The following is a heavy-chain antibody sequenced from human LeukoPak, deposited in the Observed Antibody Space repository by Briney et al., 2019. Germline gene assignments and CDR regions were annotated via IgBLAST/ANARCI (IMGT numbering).Heavy chain of an antibody. V-gene: IGHV3-64D*06. CDR1: GFVFSIYT. J-gene: IGHJ4*02. D-gene: IGHD3-16*01. CDR3: VKDFGRVRGTPDS. Sequence: GGSLRLSCSASGFVFSIYTMYWVRQAPGKGPEYVSTISGSGNGFSIYYADSVKGRFTISRDDSKSILYLQMNGLRSEDTAVYYCVKDFGRVRGTPDSWGQGTLVTVSS. CDR2: ISGSGNGFSI.